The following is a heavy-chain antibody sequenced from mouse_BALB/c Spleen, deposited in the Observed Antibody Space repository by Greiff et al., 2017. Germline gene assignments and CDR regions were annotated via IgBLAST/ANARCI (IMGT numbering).Heavy chain of an antibody. V-gene: IGHV14-1*02. CDR2: IDPENGNT. D-gene: IGHD1-1*01. Sequence: EVQVVESGAELVRPAAAVKLSCKASGFNIKDYYMHWVKQRPEQGLEWIGWIDPENGNTIYDPKFQGKASITADTSSNTAYLQLSSLTSEDTAVYYCASPYYGSSYWYFDVWGAGTTVTVSS. CDR3: ASPYYGSSYWYFDV. J-gene: IGHJ1*01. CDR1: GFNIKDYY.